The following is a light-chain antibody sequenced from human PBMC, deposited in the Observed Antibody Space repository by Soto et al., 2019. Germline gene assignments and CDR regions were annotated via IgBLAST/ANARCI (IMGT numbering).Light chain of an antibody. J-gene: IGLJ1*01. V-gene: IGLV4-69*01. CDR2: LTSDGSH. Sequence: QLVLTQSPSASASLGASVKLTCTLSSGHSSYAIAWHQQQPEKGPRYLMKLTSDGSHYKGGGIPDRFSGSRSGAERYLTISSLQSEDEADYYCQTWGTGIQVFGTGTKLTVL. CDR3: QTWGTGIQV. CDR1: SGHSSYA.